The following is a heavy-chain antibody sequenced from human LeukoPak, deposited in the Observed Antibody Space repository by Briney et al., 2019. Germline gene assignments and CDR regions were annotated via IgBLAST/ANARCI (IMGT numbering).Heavy chain of an antibody. V-gene: IGHV3-9*01. J-gene: IGHJ3*02. Sequence: GRSLRLSCAASGFTFDDYAMHWVRHAPGKGLEWVSGISWNSGSIGYADSVKGRFTISRDNSKNTLYLQMNSLRAEDTAVYYCARLPGTTDAFDIWGQGTMVTVSS. CDR2: ISWNSGSI. CDR3: ARLPGTTDAFDI. D-gene: IGHD1-7*01. CDR1: GFTFDDYA.